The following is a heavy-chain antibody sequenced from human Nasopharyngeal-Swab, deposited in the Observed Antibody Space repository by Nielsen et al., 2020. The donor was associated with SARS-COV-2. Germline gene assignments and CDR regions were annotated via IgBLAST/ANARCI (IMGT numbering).Heavy chain of an antibody. CDR3: AKLSGGYYDSSGLIY. D-gene: IGHD3-22*01. CDR2: ISWNSGSI. V-gene: IGHV3-9*01. CDR1: GFTFDDYA. Sequence: SLKISCAASGFTFDDYAMHWVRQAPGKGLEWVSGISWNSGSIGYADSVKGRFTISGDNAKNSLYLQMNSLRAEDTALYYCAKLSGGYYDSSGLIYWGQGTLVTVSS. J-gene: IGHJ4*02.